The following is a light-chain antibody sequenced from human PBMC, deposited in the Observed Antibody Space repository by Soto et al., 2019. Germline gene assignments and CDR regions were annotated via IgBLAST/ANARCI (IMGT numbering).Light chain of an antibody. J-gene: IGKJ1*01. CDR1: QSVSSK. Sequence: IVMTQSPATRSLSPGERATLSCRASQSVSSKLAWYQQKPGQAPRLLIYGASTRDTGIPARFSGSGSGTEFTLTISSLQSQDFAVYYCQQYNNWPTWTFGQGTKVDIK. CDR2: GAS. V-gene: IGKV3-15*01. CDR3: QQYNNWPTWT.